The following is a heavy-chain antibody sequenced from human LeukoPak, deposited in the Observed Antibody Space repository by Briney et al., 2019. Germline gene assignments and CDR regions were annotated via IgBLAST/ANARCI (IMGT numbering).Heavy chain of an antibody. J-gene: IGHJ4*02. Sequence: FGPALVKPTQTLTLTCTFSGFSLSTSGVRVSWIRQPPGKALEWLARIDWDDDTFYTPSLKTRLTISKDTSKNQVVLTMTNMDPVDTATYYCARIYSDSGSYHFDHWGRGTLVTVSS. D-gene: IGHD6-13*01. CDR2: IDWDDDT. CDR1: GFSLSTSGVR. CDR3: ARIYSDSGSYHFDH. V-gene: IGHV2-70*04.